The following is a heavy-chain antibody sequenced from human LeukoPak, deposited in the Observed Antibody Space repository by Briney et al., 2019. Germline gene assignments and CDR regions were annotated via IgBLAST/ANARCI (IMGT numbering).Heavy chain of an antibody. CDR1: GYSFTDCY. CDR2: INPNSGGT. J-gene: IGHJ5*02. D-gene: IGHD2-21*01. CDR3: ARADRLDGGPYLIGP. V-gene: IGHV1-2*02. Sequence: ASVKVSYKTSGYSFTDCYMHWVRQAAGQGLEWMGWINPNSGGTSSAQKFQGRVTMTRDTSITTVYMEVSWLTSDDTAIYYCARADRLDGGPYLIGPWGQGTLVTVSS.